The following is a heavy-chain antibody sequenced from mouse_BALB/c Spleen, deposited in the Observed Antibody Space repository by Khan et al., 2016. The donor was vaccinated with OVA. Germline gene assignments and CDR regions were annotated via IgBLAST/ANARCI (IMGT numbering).Heavy chain of an antibody. V-gene: IGHV1-7*01. J-gene: IGHJ3*01. CDR2: INPSTAYT. CDR1: GYTFTTYW. CDR3: ARRGLYGIFPY. Sequence: QVQLKQSGTELAKPGASVKMSCTTSGYTFTTYWIHWIKQRPGQGLEWIGYINPSTAYTEYNQNFKDKATLTADESSRTAYMHLSSLTAEDSAVYYWARRGLYGIFPYWGQGTLVTVSA. D-gene: IGHD2-10*02.